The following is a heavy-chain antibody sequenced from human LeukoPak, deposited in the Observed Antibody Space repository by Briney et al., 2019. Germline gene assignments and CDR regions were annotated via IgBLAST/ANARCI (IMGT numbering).Heavy chain of an antibody. V-gene: IGHV4-59*01. CDR1: GGSISSYY. J-gene: IGHJ5*02. D-gene: IGHD1-26*01. CDR3: ARVASRELHWFDP. Sequence: SETLSLTCTVSGGSISSYYWSWIRQPPGKGLEWIGYIYYSGSTNYNPSLKSRVTISVDTSKNQFSLKLSSVTAADTAVYYCARVASRELHWFDPWGQGPRSPSPQ. CDR2: IYYSGST.